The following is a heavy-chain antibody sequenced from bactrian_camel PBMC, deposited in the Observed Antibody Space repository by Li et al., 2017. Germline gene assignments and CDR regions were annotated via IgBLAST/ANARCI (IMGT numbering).Heavy chain of an antibody. CDR2: IFSDGSGT. CDR3: AAERVIAAMGGAEDFAY. CDR1: GFTFSSYG. D-gene: IGHD4*01. J-gene: IGHJ6*01. Sequence: HVQLVESGGGLVQPGGSLRLSCAASGFTFSSYGMSWVRQAPGRGLEWVSGIFSDGSGTQYTDSVKGRFTISRDNAKNTLYLQMNSLKPEDTAVYYCAAERVIAAMGGAEDFAYWGQGTQVTVS. V-gene: IGHV3S7*01.